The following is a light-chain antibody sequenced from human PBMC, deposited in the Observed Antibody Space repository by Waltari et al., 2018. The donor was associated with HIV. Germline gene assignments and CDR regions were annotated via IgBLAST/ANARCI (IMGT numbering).Light chain of an antibody. Sequence: DIVMTQFPDSLAVSLGERATINCKSRQSVLSSSNNKNYLTWYQQKPGQPPKLLLFWASTRQSGVPDRFSGSGSGADFTLTISSLQAEDVAVYYCQQCYSTPYTFGQGTKLEIK. CDR3: QQCYSTPYT. CDR2: WAS. V-gene: IGKV4-1*01. J-gene: IGKJ2*01. CDR1: QSVLSSSNNKNY.